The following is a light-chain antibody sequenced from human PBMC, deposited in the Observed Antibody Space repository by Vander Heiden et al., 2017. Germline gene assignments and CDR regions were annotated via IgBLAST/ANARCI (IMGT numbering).Light chain of an antibody. Sequence: EIVMTQSPATLSVSPGERATISCRASQNVSSNLAWYQQKPGQAPSLLIYGASTRATGIPARFSGSGSGTEFTLTISSLQSEDFAVYYCQQYNNWPPWTFGQGTKVEIK. V-gene: IGKV3-15*01. CDR2: GAS. J-gene: IGKJ1*01. CDR3: QQYNNWPPWT. CDR1: QNVSSN.